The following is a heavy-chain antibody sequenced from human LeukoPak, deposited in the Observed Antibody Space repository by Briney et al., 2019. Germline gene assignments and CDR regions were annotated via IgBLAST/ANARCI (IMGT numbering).Heavy chain of an antibody. Sequence: GGTLRLSCAASGFSFSSYGISWVRQAPGKGLEWVSTINTSGGTTYYADSVKGRFTISRDNSKNTLYLQMNSLRAEDTAVYYCAKDPAFRRIDDFWSGVELYYFDYWGQGTLVTVSS. CDR1: GFSFSSYG. D-gene: IGHD3-3*01. J-gene: IGHJ4*02. CDR3: AKDPAFRRIDDFWSGVELYYFDY. V-gene: IGHV3-23*01. CDR2: INTSGGTT.